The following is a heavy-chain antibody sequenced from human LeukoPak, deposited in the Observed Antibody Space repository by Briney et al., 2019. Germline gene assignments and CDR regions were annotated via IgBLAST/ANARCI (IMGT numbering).Heavy chain of an antibody. D-gene: IGHD3-3*01. Sequence: ASVKASCKASGYTFTGYYMHWARQAPGQGLEWMGWINPNSGGTNYAQKFQGRVTMTRDTSISTAYMELSRLRSDDTAVYYCARGPDYDFWSGYDYWGQGTLVTVSS. CDR1: GYTFTGYY. CDR2: INPNSGGT. V-gene: IGHV1-2*02. CDR3: ARGPDYDFWSGYDY. J-gene: IGHJ4*02.